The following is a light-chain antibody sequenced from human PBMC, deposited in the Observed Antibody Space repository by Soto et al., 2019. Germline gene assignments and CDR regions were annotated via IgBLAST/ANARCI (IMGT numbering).Light chain of an antibody. J-gene: IGLJ1*01. V-gene: IGLV2-14*01. Sequence: QSAPTQPASVSGSPGQSITISCTGTSSDVGGYKYVSWYQQHPGKAPKVMIYEVTNRPSGVSDRFSGSKSGNTASLTISGLQVEDEADYYCSSFTSSGTRVFGTGTKVTVL. CDR3: SSFTSSGTRV. CDR1: SSDVGGYKY. CDR2: EVT.